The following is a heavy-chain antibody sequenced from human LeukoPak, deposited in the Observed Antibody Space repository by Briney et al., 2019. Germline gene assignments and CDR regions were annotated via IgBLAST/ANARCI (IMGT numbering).Heavy chain of an antibody. CDR3: AKDRVGYYGSGSYSSDYFDY. V-gene: IGHV3-23*01. CDR1: GDSVSSTTYY. CDR2: ISGSGGST. J-gene: IGHJ4*02. Sequence: PSETLSLTCTVSGDSVSSTTYYWAWIRQPPGKGLEWVSAISGSGGSTYYADSVKGRFTISRDNSKNTLYLQMNSLRAEDTAVYYCAKDRVGYYGSGSYSSDYFDYWGQGTLVTVSS. D-gene: IGHD3-10*01.